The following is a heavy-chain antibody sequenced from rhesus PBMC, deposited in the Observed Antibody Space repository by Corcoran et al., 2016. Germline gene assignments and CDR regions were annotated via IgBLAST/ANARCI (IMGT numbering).Heavy chain of an antibody. D-gene: IGHD6-13*01. Sequence: QVQLQESGPGLVKPSETLSLTCAVSGGSISSGYYYWSWIRQPPGKGLEWIGYITYSGSTSYHPSLKSRVTISRDTSKNLFSLKLSSVTAADTAVYYCARDVGSWSPYFDYWGQGVLVTVSS. J-gene: IGHJ4*01. CDR3: ARDVGSWSPYFDY. CDR1: GGSISSGYYY. CDR2: ITYSGST. V-gene: IGHV4-122*02.